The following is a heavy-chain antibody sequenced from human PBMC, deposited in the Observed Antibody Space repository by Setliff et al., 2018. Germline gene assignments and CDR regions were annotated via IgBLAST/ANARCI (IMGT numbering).Heavy chain of an antibody. CDR2: TIPMFGTT. CDR3: ARDRAARPPNSYYYYMDV. V-gene: IGHV1-69*13. Sequence: SVKVSCKATGGTFRNYGISWVRQAPGQGLEWMGGTIPMFGTTNYAQKFQGRVTIIADESTSTTYMELSSLRSEDTAVYYCARDRAARPPNSYYYYMDVWGKGTTVTVSS. J-gene: IGHJ6*03. CDR1: GGTFRNYG. D-gene: IGHD6-6*01.